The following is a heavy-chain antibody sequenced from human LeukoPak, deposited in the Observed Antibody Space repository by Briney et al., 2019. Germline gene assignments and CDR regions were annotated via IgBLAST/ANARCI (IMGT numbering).Heavy chain of an antibody. CDR2: VNESGGT. Sequence: SETLSLTCAVYIDSFSNYHWNWIRQTPAKGMEWIGEVNESGGTNISPSPRSRVTISVDTSKNQFSLKLSSVTAADTAVYYCARCGATRGNDAFDIWGQGTMVTVSS. CDR3: ARCGATRGNDAFDI. D-gene: IGHD4/OR15-4a*01. CDR1: IDSFSNYH. J-gene: IGHJ3*02. V-gene: IGHV4-34*01.